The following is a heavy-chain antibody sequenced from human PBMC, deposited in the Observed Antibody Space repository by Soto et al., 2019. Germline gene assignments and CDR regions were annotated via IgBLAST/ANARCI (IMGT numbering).Heavy chain of an antibody. CDR3: AHRPGNDYVWGSYRPRDYFDY. CDR2: IYWDDDK. V-gene: IGHV2-5*02. D-gene: IGHD3-16*02. J-gene: IGHJ4*02. Sequence: GLDLEWLALIYWDDDKRYSPSLKSRLTITKDTSKNQVVLTMTNMDPVDTATYYCAHRPGNDYVWGSYRPRDYFDYWGQGTLVTVSS.